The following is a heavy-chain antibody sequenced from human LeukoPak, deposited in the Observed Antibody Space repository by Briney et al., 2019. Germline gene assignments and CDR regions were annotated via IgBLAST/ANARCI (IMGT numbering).Heavy chain of an antibody. CDR3: ASGRLSGKGFDY. D-gene: IGHD1-26*01. J-gene: IGHJ4*02. V-gene: IGHV3-66*01. CDR2: IHSGGDS. CDR1: GFTVTTNY. Sequence: PGGSLRLSCAASGFTVTTNYISWVRQAPGKGLDWVSVIHSGGDSDYADSVKGRFIISRDNSKNTVYLQVNSLRGEDTAVYYCASGRLSGKGFDYWGQGSLVTVSS.